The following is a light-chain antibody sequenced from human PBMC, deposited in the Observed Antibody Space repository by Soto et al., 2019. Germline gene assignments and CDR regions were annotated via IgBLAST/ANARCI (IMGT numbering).Light chain of an antibody. Sequence: DIQMTQSPSSLSASVGDRVTITCRASQSVDNWLAWYQKKPGKSPKLLIYDASTLESGVPSRFSGSGSGTEFSLTITNLQHDDFATYYCQQLRTFGQGTKVDIK. CDR1: QSVDNW. V-gene: IGKV1-5*01. CDR2: DAS. J-gene: IGKJ1*01. CDR3: QQLRT.